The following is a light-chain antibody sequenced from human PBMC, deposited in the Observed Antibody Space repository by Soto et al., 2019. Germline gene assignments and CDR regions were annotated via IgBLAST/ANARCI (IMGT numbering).Light chain of an antibody. CDR1: QAISSN. V-gene: IGKV3-15*01. J-gene: IGKJ1*01. CDR3: LQHSSYLS. CDR2: DAS. Sequence: PGERATLSCRASQAISSNLAWYQQKPGQPPKLLIYDASTRPTDVPARFSGSGSGTEFTLTISSLQPEDFATYYCLQHSSYLSFGQGTKVDIK.